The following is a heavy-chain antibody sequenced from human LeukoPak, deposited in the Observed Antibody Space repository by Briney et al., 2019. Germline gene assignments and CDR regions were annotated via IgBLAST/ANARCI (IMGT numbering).Heavy chain of an antibody. J-gene: IGHJ4*02. CDR3: ARILGYSSGWYGNYFDY. Sequence: QTGGSLRLSCAASGFTFSSYAMSWVRQAPGKGLEWVSAISGSGGSTYYADSVKGRFTISRDNSKNTLYLQMNSLRAEDTAVYYCARILGYSSGWYGNYFDYWGQGTLVTVSS. V-gene: IGHV3-23*01. CDR1: GFTFSSYA. CDR2: ISGSGGST. D-gene: IGHD6-19*01.